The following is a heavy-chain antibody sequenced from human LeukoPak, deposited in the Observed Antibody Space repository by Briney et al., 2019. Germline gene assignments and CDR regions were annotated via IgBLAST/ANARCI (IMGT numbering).Heavy chain of an antibody. CDR1: GFTLSRYW. Sequence: GGSLRLSCVASGFTLSRYWMSWVRQAPGKGLEWVAHIKQDGSENYYVDSVKGRFTISRDNAKNSLYLQMNSLRVEDTAVYYCARNRNYYDSSGYYYYYRGLDVWGQGTTVTVSS. V-gene: IGHV3-7*01. CDR3: ARNRNYYDSSGYYYYYRGLDV. J-gene: IGHJ6*02. CDR2: IKQDGSEN. D-gene: IGHD3-22*01.